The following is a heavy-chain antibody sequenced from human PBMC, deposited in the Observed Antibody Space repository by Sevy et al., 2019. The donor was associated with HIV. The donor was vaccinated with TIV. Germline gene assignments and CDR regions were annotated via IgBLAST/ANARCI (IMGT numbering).Heavy chain of an antibody. Sequence: ASVKVSCKVSGYTLTELSMHWVRQAPGKGLEWMGGFDPEDGETIYAQKFQGRVTMTGDTSTDTAYMELSSLRSEDTAVYYCATDLGGSLPFDYWGQGTLVTVSS. J-gene: IGHJ4*02. D-gene: IGHD1-26*01. CDR3: ATDLGGSLPFDY. CDR1: GYTLTELS. V-gene: IGHV1-24*01. CDR2: FDPEDGET.